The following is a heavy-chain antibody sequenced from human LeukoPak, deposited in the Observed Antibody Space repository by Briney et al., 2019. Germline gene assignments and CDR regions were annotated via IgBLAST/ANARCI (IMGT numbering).Heavy chain of an antibody. V-gene: IGHV4-39*01. D-gene: IGHD3-16*02. CDR3: ARTAWDYVWGSYRPSHYYFDY. Sequence: SETLSLTCTVSGGSISGSSYYWGWIRQPPGKGLEWIGSIYYSGSTYYNPSLKSRVTISVDTSKNQFSLKLNSVTATDTAVYYCARTAWDYVWGSYRPSHYYFDYWGQGTLVTVSS. J-gene: IGHJ4*02. CDR2: IYYSGST. CDR1: GGSISGSSYY.